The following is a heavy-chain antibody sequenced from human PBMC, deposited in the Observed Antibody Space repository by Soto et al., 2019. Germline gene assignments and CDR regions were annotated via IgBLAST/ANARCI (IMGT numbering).Heavy chain of an antibody. Sequence: GGSLRLSCAASGFTFSSYGMRRVRQAPGKGLEWVAVIWYDGSNKYYADSVKGRFTISRDNSKNTLYLQMNSLRAEDTAVYYCARDHSSGCIDYWGQGTLVTVSS. D-gene: IGHD6-19*01. CDR3: ARDHSSGCIDY. J-gene: IGHJ4*02. CDR1: GFTFSSYG. V-gene: IGHV3-33*01. CDR2: IWYDGSNK.